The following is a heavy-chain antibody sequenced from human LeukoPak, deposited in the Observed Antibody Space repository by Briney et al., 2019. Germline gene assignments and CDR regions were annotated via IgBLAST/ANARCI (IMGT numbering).Heavy chain of an antibody. CDR3: ASQIFGVVNRDYYYGMDV. D-gene: IGHD3-3*01. CDR2: IIPIFGTA. CDR1: GYTFTSYD. V-gene: IGHV1-69*13. Sequence: GASVKASCKASGYTFTSYDISWVRQAPGQGLEWMGGIIPIFGTANYAQKFQGRVTITADESTSTAYMELSSLRSEDTAVYYCASQIFGVVNRDYYYGMDVWGQGTTVTVSS. J-gene: IGHJ6*02.